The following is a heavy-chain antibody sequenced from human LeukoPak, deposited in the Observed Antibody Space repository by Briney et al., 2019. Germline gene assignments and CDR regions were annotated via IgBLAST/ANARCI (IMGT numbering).Heavy chain of an antibody. CDR3: AIPRRQLALGYFQH. Sequence: GGSLRLSCTASGFTFGDYAMSWVRQAPGKGLEWVAVISYDGSNKYYADSVKGRFTISRDNSKNTLYLQMNSLRAEDTAVYYCAIPRRQLALGYFQHWGQGTLVTVSS. D-gene: IGHD6-13*01. CDR1: GFTFGDYA. V-gene: IGHV3-30*04. CDR2: ISYDGSNK. J-gene: IGHJ1*01.